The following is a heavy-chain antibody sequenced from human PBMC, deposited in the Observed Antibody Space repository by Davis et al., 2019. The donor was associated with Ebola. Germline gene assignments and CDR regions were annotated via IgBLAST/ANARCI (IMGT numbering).Heavy chain of an antibody. D-gene: IGHD3-22*01. Sequence: ASVKVSCTASGYTFTSYDINWVRQATGQGLEWMGWMNPNSGNTGYAQKFQGRVTMTRNTSISTAYMELSSLRSDDTAVYYCARGGMITMIVVPHDYWGQGTLVTVSS. J-gene: IGHJ4*02. CDR3: ARGGMITMIVVPHDY. CDR1: GYTFTSYD. CDR2: MNPNSGNT. V-gene: IGHV1-8*01.